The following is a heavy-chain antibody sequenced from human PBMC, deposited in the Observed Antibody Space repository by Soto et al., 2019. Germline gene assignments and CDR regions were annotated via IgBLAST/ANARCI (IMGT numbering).Heavy chain of an antibody. J-gene: IGHJ4*02. CDR2: IYYSGST. D-gene: IGHD4-17*01. CDR3: ASLYTTVTTRNIDY. V-gene: IGHV4-31*03. Sequence: QVQLQESGPGLVKPSQTLSLTCTVSGGSISSGGYYWSWIRQHPGKGLEWIGYIYYSGSTYYNPSLKSRVTXXVXTXXNQFSLKLSSVTAADTAVYYCASLYTTVTTRNIDYWGQGTLVTVSS. CDR1: GGSISSGGYY.